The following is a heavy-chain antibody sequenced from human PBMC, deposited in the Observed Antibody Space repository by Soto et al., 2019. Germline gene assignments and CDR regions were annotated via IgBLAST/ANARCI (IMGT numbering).Heavy chain of an antibody. CDR3: AKDDPPKQQLDGRVDY. Sequence: QVQLVESGGGVVQPGRSLRLSCAASGFTLSNYGMHWVRQAPGKGLEWVAVISYDGSNEYYVDSVKGRFTISRDNSKNTLYMQMNSLRPEDTAVYYCAKDDPPKQQLDGRVDYWGQGTLVTVSS. D-gene: IGHD6-13*01. V-gene: IGHV3-30*18. CDR1: GFTLSNYG. J-gene: IGHJ4*02. CDR2: ISYDGSNE.